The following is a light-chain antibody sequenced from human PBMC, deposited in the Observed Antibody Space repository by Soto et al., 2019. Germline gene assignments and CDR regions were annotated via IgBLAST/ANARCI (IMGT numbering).Light chain of an antibody. CDR3: QQYNSYPYT. V-gene: IGKV1-5*01. CDR2: DAS. Sequence: EIPMTQSPSTLSASVGDIVTITCRASQSSRSWLGWDQQKPGKAPKILIYDASSLESWVPSRFSGSGSGTEFTITVSSLQPDDVATYYCQQYNSYPYTFGQRTKLDIK. CDR1: QSSRSW. J-gene: IGKJ2*01.